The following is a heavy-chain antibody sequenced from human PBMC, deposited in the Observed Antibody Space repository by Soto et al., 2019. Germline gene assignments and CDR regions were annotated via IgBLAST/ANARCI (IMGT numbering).Heavy chain of an antibody. CDR2: IIPISGAT. Sequence: ASVKVSCKASGGIFSSYGISWVRQAPRQGLEWMGGIIPISGATDYAQKFQDRVTITADESTSTAYMELRSLNSDDTALYYCARTQHRSSWYSLSNWGQGTLVTVSS. CDR3: ARTQHRSSWYSLSN. V-gene: IGHV1-69*13. CDR1: GGIFSSYG. D-gene: IGHD6-13*01. J-gene: IGHJ4*02.